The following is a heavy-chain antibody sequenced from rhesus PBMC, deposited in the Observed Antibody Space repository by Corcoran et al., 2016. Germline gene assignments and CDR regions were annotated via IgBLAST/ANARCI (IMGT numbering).Heavy chain of an antibody. CDR2: IFGNSGGT. J-gene: IGHJ4*01. Sequence: QLQLQESGPGLVKPSETLSLTCAVSGGPISGGYGWSWIRQPPGKGLEWIGYIFGNSGGTYYAPSLNGHVPISKDASKHHFSLKLSSGTAEDTAVSYCAGRGSGWYYYFDYWGQGVLVTVSS. D-gene: IGHD6-31*01. V-gene: IGHV4S7*01. CDR3: AGRGSGWYYYFDY. CDR1: GGPISGGYG.